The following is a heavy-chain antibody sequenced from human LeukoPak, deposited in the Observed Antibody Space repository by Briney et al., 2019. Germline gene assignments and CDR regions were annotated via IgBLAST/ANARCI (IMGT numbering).Heavy chain of an antibody. V-gene: IGHV4-59*01. J-gene: IGHJ4*02. CDR2: IYYSGST. D-gene: IGHD3-9*01. CDR1: GGSISTYY. Sequence: SETLSLTCTVSGGSISTYYWSWIRQPPGKGLEWIGYIYYSGSTNYNPSLKSRVTISVDTSKNQFSLKLSSVTAADTAVYYCARVRDERYFDWSPDYYFDYWGQGTLVTVSS. CDR3: ARVRDERYFDWSPDYYFDY.